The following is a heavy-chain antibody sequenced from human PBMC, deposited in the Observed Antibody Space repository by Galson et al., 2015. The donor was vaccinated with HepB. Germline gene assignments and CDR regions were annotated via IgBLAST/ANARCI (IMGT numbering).Heavy chain of an antibody. Sequence: SVKVSCKASGFAFPTSAVQWVRQARGQRLEWIGWIVVGSGDTHHAQKFRDRVTITRDMTRRTSYMKLSSLKSEDTAVYYCAANSNDDILSFDHWGQGALVTVSS. CDR1: GFAFPTSA. J-gene: IGHJ4*02. V-gene: IGHV1-58*01. CDR3: AANSNDDILSFDH. CDR2: IVVGSGDT. D-gene: IGHD3-9*01.